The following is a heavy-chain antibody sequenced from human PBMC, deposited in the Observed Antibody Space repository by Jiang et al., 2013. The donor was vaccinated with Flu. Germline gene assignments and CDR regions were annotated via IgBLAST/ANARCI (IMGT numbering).Heavy chain of an antibody. CDR3: AKLPATGNPHRYFDY. CDR2: ISGSGGST. J-gene: IGHJ4*02. Sequence: TFSSYAMSWVRQAPGKGLEWVSAISGSGGSTYYADSVKGRFTISRDNSKNTLYLQMNSLRAEDTAVYYCAKLPATGNPHRYFDYWGQGTLVTVSS. V-gene: IGHV3-23*01. D-gene: IGHD4-23*01. CDR1: TFSSYA.